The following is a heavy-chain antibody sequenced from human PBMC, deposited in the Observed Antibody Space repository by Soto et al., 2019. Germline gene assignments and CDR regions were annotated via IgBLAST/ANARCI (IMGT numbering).Heavy chain of an antibody. CDR3: AKGESGGY. CDR2: ISGSGGST. CDR1: GFTFSSYA. V-gene: IGHV3-23*01. Sequence: QTGGSLRLSCAASGFTFSSYAMNWVRQAPGKGLEWFASISGSGGSTYYADSVKGRFTISRDNSKNTLYLQMNSLRAEDTAVYYCAKGESGGYWGQGTLVTVSS. D-gene: IGHD3-10*01. J-gene: IGHJ4*02.